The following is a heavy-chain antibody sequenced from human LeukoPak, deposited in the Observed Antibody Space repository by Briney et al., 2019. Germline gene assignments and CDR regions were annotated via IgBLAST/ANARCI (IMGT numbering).Heavy chain of an antibody. CDR1: GFTFSSYG. J-gene: IGHJ3*02. V-gene: IGHV3-33*01. CDR2: IWYDGSNK. D-gene: IGHD1-26*01. Sequence: GGSLRLSCAASGFTFSSYGMHWVRQAPGKGLEWVAVIWYDGSNKYYADSVKGRFTISRDNAKNTLYLQMNSLRAEDTAVYYCARLGSRSDAFDIWGQGTMVTVSS. CDR3: ARLGSRSDAFDI.